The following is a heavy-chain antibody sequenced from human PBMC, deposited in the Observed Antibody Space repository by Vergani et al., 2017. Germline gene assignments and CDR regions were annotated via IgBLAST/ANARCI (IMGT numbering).Heavy chain of an antibody. V-gene: IGHV1-18*01. CDR1: GYTFTSYG. D-gene: IGHD2-2*01. Sequence: QVQLVQSGAEVKKPGASVKVSCKASGYTFTSYGISWVRQAPGQGLEWMGWISAYNGNTNYAQKLQGRVTMTTDTSTSTAYMELRSLRSDDTAVYYCANAPQQARKKNIVVVPVVYWGQGTLVTVSS. CDR3: ANAPQQARKKNIVVVPVVY. J-gene: IGHJ4*02. CDR2: ISAYNGNT.